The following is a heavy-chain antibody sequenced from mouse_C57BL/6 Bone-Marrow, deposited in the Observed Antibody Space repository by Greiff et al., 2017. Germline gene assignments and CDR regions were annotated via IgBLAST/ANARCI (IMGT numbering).Heavy chain of an antibody. CDR2: IDPEDGDT. Sequence: VQLQQPGAELVRPGASVKLSCTASGFNITDYYMQWVNQRPEQGLEWIGRIDPEDGDTEYAPKFQGKATLTADTSSNTAYLQRSSLTSEDTAVYYCTAGGSSSWFACWGTGTLVTVAA. J-gene: IGHJ3*01. CDR3: TAGGSSSWFAC. CDR1: GFNITDYY. D-gene: IGHD1-1*01. V-gene: IGHV14-1*01.